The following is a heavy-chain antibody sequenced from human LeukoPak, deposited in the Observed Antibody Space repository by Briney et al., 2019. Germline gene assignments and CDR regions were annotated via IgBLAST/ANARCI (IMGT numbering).Heavy chain of an antibody. CDR2: ISAYNGNT. V-gene: IGHV1-18*01. CDR1: NYTFSNYG. J-gene: IGHJ6*03. D-gene: IGHD1-14*01. CDR3: ARANNWNHVSYYYYYMDV. Sequence: ASVKVSCKASNYTFSNYGISWVRQAPGQGLEWMGWISAYNGNTNYAQKLQGRVTMTTDTSTSSAYMELRSLRSDDTAVYYCARANNWNHVSYYYYYMDVWGKGTTVTVSS.